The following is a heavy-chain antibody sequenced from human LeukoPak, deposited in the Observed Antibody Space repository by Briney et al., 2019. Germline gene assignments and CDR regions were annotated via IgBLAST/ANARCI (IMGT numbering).Heavy chain of an antibody. V-gene: IGHV1-2*02. D-gene: IGHD3-22*01. CDR3: ARGRWYYDSSGQFDY. Sequence: ASVKVSCKASGYTFTGYYMHWVRQAPGQGLEWMGWINPNSGGTNYAQKFQGRVTMTRDTSISTAYMELSSLRSEDTAVYYCARGRWYYDSSGQFDYWGQGTLVTVSS. CDR1: GYTFTGYY. J-gene: IGHJ4*02. CDR2: INPNSGGT.